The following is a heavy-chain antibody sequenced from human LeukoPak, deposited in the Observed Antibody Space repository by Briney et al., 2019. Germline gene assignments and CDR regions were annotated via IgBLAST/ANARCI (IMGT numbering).Heavy chain of an antibody. CDR3: ARDNYYGSGSYYYMDV. CDR2: VHHSGRT. V-gene: IGHV4-38-2*02. D-gene: IGHD3-10*01. CDR1: GYSISSDYY. J-gene: IGHJ6*03. Sequence: SETLSLTCTVSGYSISSDYYWGWIRQPPGKGLEWIGSVHHSGRTYYNPSLKSRVTISVDTSKNQFSLKLNSVTAADTAVYYCARDNYYGSGSYYYMDVWGKGTTVTISS.